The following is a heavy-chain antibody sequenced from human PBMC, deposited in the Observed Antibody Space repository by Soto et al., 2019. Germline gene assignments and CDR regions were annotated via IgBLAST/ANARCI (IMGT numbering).Heavy chain of an antibody. J-gene: IGHJ3*02. CDR3: ARVRTVVTSDDAFDI. CDR1: GFTFSSYA. V-gene: IGHV3-30-3*01. D-gene: IGHD2-21*02. CDR2: ISYDGSNK. Sequence: QVQLVESGGGVVQPGRSLRLSCAASGFTFSSYAMHWVRQAPGKGLEWVAVISYDGSNKYYADSVKGRFTISRDNSKNTLYLQMNRLRAEDTAVYYCARVRTVVTSDDAFDIWGQGTMVTVSS.